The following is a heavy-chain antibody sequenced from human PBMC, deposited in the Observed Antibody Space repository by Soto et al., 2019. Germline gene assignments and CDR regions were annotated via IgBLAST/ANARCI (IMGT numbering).Heavy chain of an antibody. CDR2: ISGSGGST. J-gene: IGHJ6*02. CDR3: AKDAAARSITIVMDV. Sequence: PGGSLRLSCAASGFTFSSYAMSWVRQAPGKGLEWVSTISGSGGSTYYADSVKGRFTISRDNSKNTLYLQMNSLRAEDTAVYYCAKDAAARSITIVMDVWGQGTTVTVSS. CDR1: GFTFSSYA. V-gene: IGHV3-23*01. D-gene: IGHD3-10*01.